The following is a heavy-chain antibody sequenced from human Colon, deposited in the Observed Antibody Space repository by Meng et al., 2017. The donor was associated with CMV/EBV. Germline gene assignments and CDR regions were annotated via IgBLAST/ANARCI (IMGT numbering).Heavy chain of an antibody. J-gene: IGHJ6*02. V-gene: IGHV1-69*05. CDR2: INTLFGTT. CDR3: ANRLARKDFGSEFYYIDMDV. Sequence: SVTVSCKTSGGTFSSSGLTWVRQAPGQGLEWMGGINTLFGTTNYAQKFQGRISITTDESRSTAYMELSSLRSEDTAGYYCANRLARKDFGSEFYYIDMDVWGQGTTVTVSS. D-gene: IGHD3-10*01. CDR1: GGTFSSSG.